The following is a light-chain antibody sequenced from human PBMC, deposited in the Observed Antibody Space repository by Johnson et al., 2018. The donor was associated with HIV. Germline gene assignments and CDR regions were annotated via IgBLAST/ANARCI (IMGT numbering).Light chain of an antibody. J-gene: IGLJ1*01. CDR2: ENN. CDR3: GTWDNSLSVYV. Sequence: QSVLTQPPSVSAAPGQDVTISCSASSSSIGNDFVSWYQQLPGTAPKLLISENNKRPSGIPDRFSGSKSGPSANLAITGLQTGDEADYYCGTWDNSLSVYVFGTGTKVTVL. CDR1: SSSIGNDF. V-gene: IGLV1-51*02.